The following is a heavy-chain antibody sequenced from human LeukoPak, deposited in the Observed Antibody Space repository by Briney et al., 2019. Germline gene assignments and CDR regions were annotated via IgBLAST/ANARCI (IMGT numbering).Heavy chain of an antibody. CDR1: GSTFSTYA. V-gene: IGHV3-30-3*01. Sequence: GRSLRLSCVVSGSTFSTYAMYWVRQAPGKGLEWVAIISHDGTGKYYAGSVKGRFTISRDNSKSTLYLQMNSLRIEDTAMYYCVRDQGSWGQGTLVTVSS. CDR2: ISHDGTGK. J-gene: IGHJ5*02. CDR3: VRDQGS.